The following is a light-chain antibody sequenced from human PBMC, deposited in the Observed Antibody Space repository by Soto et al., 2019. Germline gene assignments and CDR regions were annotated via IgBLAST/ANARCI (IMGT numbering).Light chain of an antibody. CDR2: GTS. CDR3: QQYGTSPRT. V-gene: IGKV3-20*01. CDR1: QSVGTLY. J-gene: IGKJ1*01. Sequence: ILFTHSRGTLSLSPRYRATLSGRASQSVGTLYLAWYQQKPSQAPRLLISGTSTRATGIPDRFSGSASGTDFTLTISRLEPEDFAVYYCQQYGTSPRTFGQGTKVDIK.